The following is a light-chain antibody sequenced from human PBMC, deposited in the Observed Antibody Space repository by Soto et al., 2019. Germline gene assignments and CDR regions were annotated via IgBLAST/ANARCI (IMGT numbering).Light chain of an antibody. V-gene: IGKV3-11*01. CDR2: DAS. Sequence: EIVLTQSPATLSLSPGERATLSCRASQSVSSYLAWYQQKPGQAPRLLIYDASNRATGIPARFSGSGSGTDFTLTISSLEPEDFAVYYCKQRSSFGGGAKVDIK. CDR1: QSVSSY. CDR3: KQRSS. J-gene: IGKJ4*01.